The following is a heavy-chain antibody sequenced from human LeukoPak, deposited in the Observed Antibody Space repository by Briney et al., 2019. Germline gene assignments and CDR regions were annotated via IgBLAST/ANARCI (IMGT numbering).Heavy chain of an antibody. J-gene: IGHJ4*02. CDR3: ARGVRYCSGGSCYSHVDY. CDR1: GDSVSSNSAA. CDR2: TYYRSKWYN. D-gene: IGHD2-15*01. Sequence: SQTLSLTCAISGDSVSSNSAAWNWIRQSPSRGLEWLGRTYYRSKWYNDYAVSVKSRITINPDTSKNQFSLKLSSVTAADTAVYYCARGVRYCSGGSCYSHVDYWGQGTLVTVSS. V-gene: IGHV6-1*01.